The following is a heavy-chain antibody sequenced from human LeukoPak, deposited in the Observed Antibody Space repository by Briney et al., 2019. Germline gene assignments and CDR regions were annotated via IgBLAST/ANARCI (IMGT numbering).Heavy chain of an antibody. J-gene: IGHJ5*02. D-gene: IGHD4-11*01. CDR3: ARAGLTVKGGNWFDP. V-gene: IGHV4-59*01. CDR2: IYYSGST. Sequence: SETLSLTCAVYGGSFSGYYWAWIRQPPGKGLEWIGYIYYSGSTNYNPSLKSRVTISVDTSKNQFSLKLSSVTAADTAVYYCARAGLTVKGGNWFDPWGQGTLVTVSS. CDR1: GGSFSGYY.